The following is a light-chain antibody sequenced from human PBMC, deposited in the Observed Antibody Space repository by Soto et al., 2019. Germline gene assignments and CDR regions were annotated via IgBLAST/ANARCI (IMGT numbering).Light chain of an antibody. CDR1: QGISNY. CDR2: ASS. CDR3: QKYNSAPRT. Sequence: DIQMTQSPSSQSASVGDRVTITCRASQGISNYLAWYQQKPGKVPKLLIYASSTLQSGVPSRFSCSGSGTDFTLTISSLQPEDVATYYCQKYNSAPRTFGQGTKVEIK. V-gene: IGKV1-27*01. J-gene: IGKJ1*01.